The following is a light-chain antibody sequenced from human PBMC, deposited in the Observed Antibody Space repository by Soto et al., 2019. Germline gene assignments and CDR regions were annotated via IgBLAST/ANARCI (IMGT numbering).Light chain of an antibody. V-gene: IGKV3-15*01. Sequence: EIVMTQSPGTLSVSPGERATLSCRASQSISSNLAWFQQKPGQSPRLLIYGASTRLIGVPARFSGSGSGTEFTLTISGLQSEDLAVYFCLQYSNWPRTFGQGTKVEFK. J-gene: IGKJ1*01. CDR2: GAS. CDR1: QSISSN. CDR3: LQYSNWPRT.